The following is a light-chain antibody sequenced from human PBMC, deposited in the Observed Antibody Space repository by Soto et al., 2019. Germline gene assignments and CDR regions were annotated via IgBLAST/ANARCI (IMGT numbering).Light chain of an antibody. CDR3: QQYDTYWT. J-gene: IGKJ1*01. V-gene: IGKV1-5*03. Sequence: IQMTQSPSTLSASVGDRVTITCRASQTIGSWLAWYQAKPGKAPNLLIYKASTLGSGVPSRFSGSGSGTEFTLTINSLQPDDFGTYYCQQYDTYWTFGQGTKGEIK. CDR1: QTIGSW. CDR2: KAS.